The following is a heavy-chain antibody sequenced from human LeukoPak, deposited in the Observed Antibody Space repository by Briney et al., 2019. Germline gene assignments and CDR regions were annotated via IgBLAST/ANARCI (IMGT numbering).Heavy chain of an antibody. CDR1: GGTFSSYA. J-gene: IGHJ5*02. CDR2: IIPIFGTA. CDR3: ARVYCSSTSCYRGLLNWSDP. V-gene: IGHV1-69*13. D-gene: IGHD2-2*01. Sequence: EASVKVSCKASGGTFSSYANSWVRQAPGQGLEWMGGIIPIFGTANYAQKFQGRVTITADESTSTAYMELSSLRSEDTAVYYCARVYCSSTSCYRGLLNWSDPWGQGTLVTVSS.